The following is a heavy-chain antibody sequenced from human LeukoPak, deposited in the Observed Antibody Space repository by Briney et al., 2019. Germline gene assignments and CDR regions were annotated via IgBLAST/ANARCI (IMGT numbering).Heavy chain of an antibody. Sequence: GGSLRLSCAASGLRFGSYWMTWVRQAPGKGLEWVSSVSGSGRNTFYPDSVEGRFTISRDNSKNTVYLQMNSLRADDTAVYYCVKSRRVGANQRGLFDYWGQGTLVTVSP. CDR1: GLRFGSYW. CDR3: VKSRRVGANQRGLFDY. D-gene: IGHD1-26*01. V-gene: IGHV3-23*01. J-gene: IGHJ4*02. CDR2: VSGSGRNT.